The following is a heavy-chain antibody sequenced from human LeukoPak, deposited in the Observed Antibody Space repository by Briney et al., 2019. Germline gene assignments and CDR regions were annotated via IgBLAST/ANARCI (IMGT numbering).Heavy chain of an antibody. CDR1: GGSFSGYY. D-gene: IGHD3-22*01. Sequence: SETLSLTCAVYGGSFSGYYWSWIRQPPGKGLERIGEINHSGSTIYNPSLKSRVTLSVDTSKNQFSLKLSSVTAADTAVYYCARAYPYYYDSSGANDSWGQGTLVTVSS. J-gene: IGHJ4*02. CDR2: INHSGST. CDR3: ARAYPYYYDSSGANDS. V-gene: IGHV4-34*01.